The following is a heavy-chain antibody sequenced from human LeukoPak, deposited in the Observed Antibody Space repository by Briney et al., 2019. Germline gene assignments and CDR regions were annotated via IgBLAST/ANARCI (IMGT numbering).Heavy chain of an antibody. Sequence: ASVKVSCKASGYTFTSYCMHWVRQAPGQGLEWMGIINPSGGSTSYAQKFQGRVTMTGDMSASTVYMELTSLRSEDTAVYYCARDEGESGSHLGAIVDPWGQGTLVTVSS. CDR3: ARDEGESGSHLGAIVDP. J-gene: IGHJ5*02. CDR2: INPSGGST. D-gene: IGHD1-26*01. V-gene: IGHV1-46*01. CDR1: GYTFTSYC.